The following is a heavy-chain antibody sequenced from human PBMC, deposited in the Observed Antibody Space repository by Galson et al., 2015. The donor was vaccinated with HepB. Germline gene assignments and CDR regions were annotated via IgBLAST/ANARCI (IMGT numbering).Heavy chain of an antibody. CDR2: ISAYNGNT. Sequence: SVKVSCKASGYTFTSYGISWVRQAPGQGLEWMGWISAYNGNTNYAQKLQGRVTMTTDTSTSTAYMELRSLRSDDTAVYYCARFLEEGIRGVIIFSDYWGQGTLVTVSS. V-gene: IGHV1-18*01. D-gene: IGHD3-10*01. CDR1: GYTFTSYG. CDR3: ARFLEEGIRGVIIFSDY. J-gene: IGHJ4*02.